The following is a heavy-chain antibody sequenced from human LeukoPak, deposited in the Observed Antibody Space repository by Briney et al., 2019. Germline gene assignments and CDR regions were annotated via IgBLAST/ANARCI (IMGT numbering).Heavy chain of an antibody. CDR1: GYTFTGYY. Sequence: GASVKVSCKASGYTFTGYYMHWVRQAPGHGLEWMGWINPNSGGTNYAQKFQGRVTMTRDTSISTAYMELSRLRSDDTAVYYCARERYSGSYWFDPWGQGTLVTVSS. V-gene: IGHV1-2*02. D-gene: IGHD1-26*01. CDR2: INPNSGGT. J-gene: IGHJ5*02. CDR3: ARERYSGSYWFDP.